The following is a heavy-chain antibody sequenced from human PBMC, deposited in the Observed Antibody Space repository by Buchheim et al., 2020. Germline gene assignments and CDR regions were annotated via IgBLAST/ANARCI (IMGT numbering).Heavy chain of an antibody. CDR2: ISYDGSNK. J-gene: IGHJ4*02. Sequence: QVQLVESGGGVVQPGRSLRLSCAASGFTFSSYGMHWVRQAPGKGLEWVAVISYDGSNKYYADSVKGRFTISRDNSKNTLYLQMNSLGAEDTAVYYCAKDLGRYSSGWYPRYYFDYWGQGTL. CDR1: GFTFSSYG. D-gene: IGHD6-19*01. V-gene: IGHV3-30*18. CDR3: AKDLGRYSSGWYPRYYFDY.